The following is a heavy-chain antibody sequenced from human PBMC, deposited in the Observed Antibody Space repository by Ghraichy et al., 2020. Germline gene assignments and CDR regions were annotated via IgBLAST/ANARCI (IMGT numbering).Heavy chain of an antibody. CDR2: ISGSGGST. CDR3: AKAGGVVTATYYFDY. Sequence: GGSLRLSCAASGFTFSSYAMSWVRQAPGKGLEWVSAISGSGGSTYYADSVKGRFTISRDNSKNTLYLQMNSLRAEDTAVYYCAKAGGVVTATYYFDYWGQGTLVTGSS. CDR1: GFTFSSYA. V-gene: IGHV3-23*01. J-gene: IGHJ4*02. D-gene: IGHD2-21*02.